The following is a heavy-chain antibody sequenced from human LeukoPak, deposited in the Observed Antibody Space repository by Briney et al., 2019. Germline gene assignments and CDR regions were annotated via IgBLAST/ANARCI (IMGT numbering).Heavy chain of an antibody. CDR2: ITGDGSGT. V-gene: IGHV3-74*01. D-gene: IGHD6-13*01. CDR1: GFTFTNYW. CDR3: ARVPAAAAGAGIDY. J-gene: IGHJ4*02. Sequence: GGSLRLSCAASGFTFTNYWMHWVSQAPGKGLVWLSRITGDGSGTDYADSVRGRFTISRDNAKNTLFLQINSLRAEDTAVYYCARVPAAAAGAGIDYWGQGISVTVSS.